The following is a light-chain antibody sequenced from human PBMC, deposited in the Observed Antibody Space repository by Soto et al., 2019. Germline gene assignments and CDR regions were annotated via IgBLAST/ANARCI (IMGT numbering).Light chain of an antibody. CDR3: QHRKT. CDR1: QSVSGW. V-gene: IGKV1-5*01. CDR2: DAS. J-gene: IGKJ1*01. Sequence: DIKLYQSHSTLSAFVGETVTVTCRASQSVSGWLAWYQQKPGEAPKLLIYDASNRATGIPARFSGSGSGTDFTLTISSLEPEDFAVYYCQHRKTFGQVTKVDI.